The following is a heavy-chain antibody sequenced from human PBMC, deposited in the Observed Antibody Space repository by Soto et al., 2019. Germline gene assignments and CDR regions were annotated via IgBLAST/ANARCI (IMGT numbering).Heavy chain of an antibody. CDR1: GFTFSSYS. CDR2: ISSSSSTI. V-gene: IGHV3-48*01. J-gene: IGHJ4*02. CDR3: ARDLNDGLFDY. D-gene: IGHD1-1*01. Sequence: EVQLVESGGGLVQPGGSLRLSCAASGFTFSSYSMNWVRQAPGKGLEWVSYISSSSSTIYYADSVKGRFTISRDNAKNSLYLQMNSLRAEATAVYYCARDLNDGLFDYWGQGTLVTVSS.